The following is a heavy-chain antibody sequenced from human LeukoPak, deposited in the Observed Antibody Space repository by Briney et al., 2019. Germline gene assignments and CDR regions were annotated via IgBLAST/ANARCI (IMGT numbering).Heavy chain of an antibody. D-gene: IGHD2-15*01. Sequence: GGSLRLSWAAPGFTFGIYGMRSVRQAPGRGLEWVAVIWYDGSNNYYADSVKGRFTISRDNSKNTLYLQMNSLRAEDTAVYYCAKDLGYCSGGSCYWGPVAEQDYWGQGTLVTVSS. J-gene: IGHJ4*02. V-gene: IGHV3-33*06. CDR3: AKDLGYCSGGSCYWGPVAEQDY. CDR2: IWYDGSNN. CDR1: GFTFGIYG.